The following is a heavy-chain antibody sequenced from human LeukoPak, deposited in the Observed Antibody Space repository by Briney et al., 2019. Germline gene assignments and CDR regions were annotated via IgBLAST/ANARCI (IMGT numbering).Heavy chain of an antibody. D-gene: IGHD2-2*02. V-gene: IGHV3-23*01. CDR2: ISGSGGST. CDR1: GFTFSSCA. Sequence: GGSLRLSCAASGFTFSSCAMSWVRQAPGKGLEWVSAISGSGGSTYYADSVKGRFTISRDNSKNTLYLQMNSLRAEDTAVYYCAKDLAYCSSTSCYTGYYGMDVWGQGTTVTVSS. CDR3: AKDLAYCSSTSCYTGYYGMDV. J-gene: IGHJ6*02.